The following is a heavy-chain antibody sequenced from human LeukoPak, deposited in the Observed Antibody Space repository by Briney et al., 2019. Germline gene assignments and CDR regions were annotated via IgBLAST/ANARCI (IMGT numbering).Heavy chain of an antibody. J-gene: IGHJ4*02. V-gene: IGHV3-21*01. Sequence: SGGSLRLSCAASGFTFSSYAMSWVRQAPGKGLEWVSAISYSSSYIYYADSVKGRFTISRDNAKNSLYLQMNSLRAEDTAVYYCARIAVTYTFDYWGQGTLVTVSS. CDR1: GFTFSSYA. CDR2: ISYSSSYI. D-gene: IGHD4-17*01. CDR3: ARIAVTYTFDY.